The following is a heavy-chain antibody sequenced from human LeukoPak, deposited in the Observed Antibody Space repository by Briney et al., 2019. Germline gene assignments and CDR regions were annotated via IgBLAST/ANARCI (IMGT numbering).Heavy chain of an antibody. Sequence: GGSLRLSCAASGFTFSSYAMSWVRQAPGKGLEWVSAVSTGGNTYYADSVKGRFTISRDNSKNTLYLQMGSLRAEDMAVYYCATGIAVAAFDYWGQGTLVTVSS. J-gene: IGHJ4*02. CDR3: ATGIAVAAFDY. CDR2: VSTGGNT. D-gene: IGHD6-19*01. V-gene: IGHV3-23*01. CDR1: GFTFSSYA.